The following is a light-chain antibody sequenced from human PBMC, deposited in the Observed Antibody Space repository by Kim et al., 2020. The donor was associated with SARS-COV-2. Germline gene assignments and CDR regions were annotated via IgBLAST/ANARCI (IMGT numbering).Light chain of an antibody. CDR2: GAS. J-gene: IGKJ2*01. V-gene: IGKV3-20*01. CDR1: RSVAYSY. CDR3: QQYGTSPRYT. Sequence: SPGERATLSCRTSRSVAYSYLAWYQQKPGQAPRLLVYGASSRATGILDRFSGSGSGTDFILTISRLEPEDFAVYYCQQYGTSPRYTFGQGTKLEIK.